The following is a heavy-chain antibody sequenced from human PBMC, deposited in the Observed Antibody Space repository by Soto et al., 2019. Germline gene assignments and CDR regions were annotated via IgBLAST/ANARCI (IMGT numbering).Heavy chain of an antibody. CDR1: GGSISSYY. D-gene: IGHD3-22*01. Sequence: SETLSLTCTVSGGSISSYYWSWIRQPPGKGLEWIGYIYYSGSTNYNPSLKSRVTISVDKSKNQFSLHLTSVSAADTAVYYCTRHHPHHYDSSGYFDYWGQGTLVTVSS. CDR3: TRHHPHHYDSSGYFDY. J-gene: IGHJ4*02. CDR2: IYYSGST. V-gene: IGHV4-59*08.